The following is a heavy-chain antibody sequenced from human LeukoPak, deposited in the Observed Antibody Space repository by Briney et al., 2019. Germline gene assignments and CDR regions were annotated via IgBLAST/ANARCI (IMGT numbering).Heavy chain of an antibody. Sequence: SETLSLTCAVYGGSFSGYYWSWIRQPPGKGLEWIGEINHSGSTNYNPSLKSRVTISVDTSKNQFSLKLSSVTAADTAVYYCASTNCSSASCYGANWFDPWGQGTLVIVSS. J-gene: IGHJ5*02. CDR3: ASTNCSSASCYGANWFDP. CDR2: INHSGST. V-gene: IGHV4-34*01. CDR1: GGSFSGYY. D-gene: IGHD2-2*01.